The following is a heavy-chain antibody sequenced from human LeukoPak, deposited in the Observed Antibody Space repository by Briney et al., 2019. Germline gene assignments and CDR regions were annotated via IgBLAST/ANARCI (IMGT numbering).Heavy chain of an antibody. J-gene: IGHJ4*02. Sequence: GRSLRLSCAASGFTFSTYAMHWVRQAPGKGLDWVAFIFFDGSNKYYADSVKGRFSISRDNSKNTMDLQLDSLRPEDTAFYYCSNLEWSAGYDFWGPGTLVTVSS. CDR2: IFFDGSNK. CDR3: SNLEWSAGYDF. V-gene: IGHV3-30-3*01. D-gene: IGHD3-3*01. CDR1: GFTFSTYA.